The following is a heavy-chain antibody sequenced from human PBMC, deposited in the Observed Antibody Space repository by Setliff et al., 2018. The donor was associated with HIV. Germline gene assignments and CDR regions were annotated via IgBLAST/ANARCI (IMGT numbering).Heavy chain of an antibody. D-gene: IGHD3-22*01. V-gene: IGHV1-69*13. CDR3: ARDPFLDYYDDSGYPGGAFDI. CDR1: GGTLSNYV. J-gene: IGHJ3*02. Sequence: PSVKVSCKASGGTLSNYVITWVRQAPGQGLEWMGMIIPMYNIPAYAQKFQGRVTFTADESTSTAYMELSSLSSEDTAVYYCARDPFLDYYDDSGYPGGAFDIWGQGTMVTVSS. CDR2: IIPMYNIP.